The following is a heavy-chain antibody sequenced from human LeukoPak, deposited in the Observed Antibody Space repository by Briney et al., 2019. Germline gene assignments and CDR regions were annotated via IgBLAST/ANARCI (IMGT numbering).Heavy chain of an antibody. CDR1: GYTFTGYY. V-gene: IGHV1-2*02. Sequence: ASVKVSCKASGYTFTGYYMHWVRQAPGQGLEWMGWINPNSGGTNYAQKSQGRVTMTRDTSISTAYMELSRLRSDDTAVYYCARDQKRWLQCLDYWGQGTLVTVSS. CDR2: INPNSGGT. D-gene: IGHD5-24*01. J-gene: IGHJ4*02. CDR3: ARDQKRWLQCLDY.